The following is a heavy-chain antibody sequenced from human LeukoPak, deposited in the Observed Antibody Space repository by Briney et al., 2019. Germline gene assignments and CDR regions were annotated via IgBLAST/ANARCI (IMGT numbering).Heavy chain of an antibody. V-gene: IGHV1-2*02. D-gene: IGHD6-19*01. J-gene: IGHJ4*02. Sequence: ASVKVSCKASGYTFTGYYMHWVPQAPGQGLEWMGWINPNSGGTNYAQRFQGRVTMTRDTSISTAYMELSRLRSDDAAVYYCARGAYSSGWYEGYWDQGTLVTVSS. CDR3: ARGAYSSGWYEGY. CDR2: INPNSGGT. CDR1: GYTFTGYY.